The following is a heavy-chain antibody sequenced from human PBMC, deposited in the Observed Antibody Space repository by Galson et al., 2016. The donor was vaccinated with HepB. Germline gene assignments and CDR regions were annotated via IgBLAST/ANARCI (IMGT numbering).Heavy chain of an antibody. J-gene: IGHJ4*02. Sequence: SVKVSCKAFGYSFTSHYIYWVRQAPGQGLEWMGVVNPSGGSPSYAQKFQDRVNMTTDTSTSTAYMELRSLRSDDTAVYYCARDWLVAVFDYWGQGTLVTVSS. D-gene: IGHD6-19*01. CDR3: ARDWLVAVFDY. CDR2: VNPSGGSP. V-gene: IGHV1-46*01. CDR1: GYSFTSHY.